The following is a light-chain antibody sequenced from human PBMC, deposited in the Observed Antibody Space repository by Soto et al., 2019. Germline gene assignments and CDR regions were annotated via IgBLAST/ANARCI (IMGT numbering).Light chain of an antibody. CDR3: QQYYSTPRT. CDR2: WSS. CDR1: QSVLYSSNHKNY. V-gene: IGKV4-1*01. J-gene: IGKJ1*01. Sequence: DIVMTQSPDSLAVSLGERATINCKSSQSVLYSSNHKNYLAWYQQKPGQPPKLLIYWSSTRESGVPDRFSGSGSGTDFTLTISSLQAEYVAVYYCQQYYSTPRTFGQGTKVEIK.